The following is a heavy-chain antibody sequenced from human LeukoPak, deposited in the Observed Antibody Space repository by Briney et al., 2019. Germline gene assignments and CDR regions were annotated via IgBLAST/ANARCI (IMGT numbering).Heavy chain of an antibody. V-gene: IGHV4-4*09. Sequence: SETLSLTCTVSGGSISSYYWRWIRQSPGKGLEWIASIYHSANNNFLPLYNPSLKSRVTISVDTSTSQFSLTLTSVTAADRALYYCASGRTLRYSDFWGQGVQVTVSS. D-gene: IGHD5-12*01. CDR2: IYHSANN. CDR3: ASGRTLRYSDF. CDR1: GGSISSYY. J-gene: IGHJ4*02.